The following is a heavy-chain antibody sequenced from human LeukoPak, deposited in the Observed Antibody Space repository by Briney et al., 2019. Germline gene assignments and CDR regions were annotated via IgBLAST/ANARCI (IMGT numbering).Heavy chain of an antibody. J-gene: IGHJ4*02. CDR1: GFTFGTFW. CDR3: ARDKGGMVPFDY. V-gene: IGHV3-7*01. Sequence: PGGSLRLSCEASGFTFGTFWMSWVRQAPGKGLEWVANIKQGGSEKNYADSVKGRFTIARDDAKNSLYLQMNSLRAEDTAVYFCARDKGGMVPFDYWGQGTLVTVSS. CDR2: IKQGGSEK. D-gene: IGHD3-10*01.